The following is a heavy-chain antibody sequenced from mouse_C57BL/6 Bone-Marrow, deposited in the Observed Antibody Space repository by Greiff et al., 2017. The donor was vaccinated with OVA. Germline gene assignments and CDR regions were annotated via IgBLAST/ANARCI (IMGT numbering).Heavy chain of an antibody. CDR3: TSDGNFDY. D-gene: IGHD2-1*01. CDR2: IDPENGDT. Sequence: VQLQQSGAELVRPGASVKLSCTASGFNIKDDYMHWVKQRPEQGLEWIGWIDPENGDTEYASKFQGKATITADTSSNTASLQLSSLTSEDTAVYYCTSDGNFDYWGQGTTLTVSS. J-gene: IGHJ2*01. CDR1: GFNIKDDY. V-gene: IGHV14-4*01.